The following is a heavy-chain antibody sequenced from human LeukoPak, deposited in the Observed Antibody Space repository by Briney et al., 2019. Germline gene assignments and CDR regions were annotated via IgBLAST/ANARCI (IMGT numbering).Heavy chain of an antibody. Sequence: GGSLRLSCAASGFTFSNAWMNWVRQAPGKGLEWVGRIRSNSDGGTIDYAVPVKGRFALSRDDSKNTLYLQMNSLQTEDTAVYYCATDFYDTTWGQGTLVTVSS. J-gene: IGHJ5*02. CDR3: ATDFYDTT. CDR2: IRSNSDGGTI. D-gene: IGHD3-22*01. V-gene: IGHV3-15*07. CDR1: GFTFSNAW.